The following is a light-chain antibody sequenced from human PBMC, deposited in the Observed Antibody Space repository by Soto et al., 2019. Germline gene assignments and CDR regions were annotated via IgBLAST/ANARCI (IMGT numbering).Light chain of an antibody. CDR1: QSVSSY. J-gene: IGKJ1*01. V-gene: IGKV3-11*01. CDR2: DAS. Sequence: ESVLTQSPATLSVSPGERATLSCRASQSVSSYLAWYQQKPGQAPRLLIYDASNRATGIPARFSGSGSGTDFTLTISSLEPEEFAVYYCQQRSTWPRWTFGQGTKVEIK. CDR3: QQRSTWPRWT.